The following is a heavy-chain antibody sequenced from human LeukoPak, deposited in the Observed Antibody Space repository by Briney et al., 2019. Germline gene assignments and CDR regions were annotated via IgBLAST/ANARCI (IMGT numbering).Heavy chain of an antibody. V-gene: IGHV1-69*04. CDR1: GGTFSSYS. CDR3: AGEEERGVTVAGTAFDY. D-gene: IGHD6-19*01. J-gene: IGHJ4*02. CDR2: IIPTLGIA. Sequence: GASVKVSCKASGGTFSSYSITWVRQAPGQGLEWMGRIIPTLGIANYAQKFQGRVTITADKSTSTAYMELSSLRPEDTAVYYCAGEEERGVTVAGTAFDYWGQGTLVTVSS.